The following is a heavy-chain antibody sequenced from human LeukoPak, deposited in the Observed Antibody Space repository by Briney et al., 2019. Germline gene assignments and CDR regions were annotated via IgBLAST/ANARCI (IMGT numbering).Heavy chain of an antibody. Sequence: GGSLRLSCAASGFTFSSYGMSWVRQAPGKGLEWVSAISGSGGSTYYADSVKGRFTISRDNSKNTLYLQMNSLRAEDTAVYYCAKVDNQDGDPYDYWGQRTLVTVSS. CDR2: ISGSGGST. CDR3: AKVDNQDGDPYDY. J-gene: IGHJ4*02. D-gene: IGHD4-17*01. CDR1: GFTFSSYG. V-gene: IGHV3-23*01.